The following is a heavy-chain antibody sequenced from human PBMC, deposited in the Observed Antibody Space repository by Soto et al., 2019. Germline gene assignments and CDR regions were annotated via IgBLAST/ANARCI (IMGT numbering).Heavy chain of an antibody. Sequence: GGSLRLSCAASGFTFSTYEMNWVRQAPGKGLEWVSYISSSGVSTIYYADSVKGRFTISRDNARNSLYLQMNSLRAEDTAVYYCARDRLSPYDIMTGYRFYGMDVWGQGTTVTVSS. V-gene: IGHV3-48*03. CDR2: ISSSGVSTI. D-gene: IGHD3-9*01. CDR3: ARDRLSPYDIMTGYRFYGMDV. CDR1: GFTFSTYE. J-gene: IGHJ6*02.